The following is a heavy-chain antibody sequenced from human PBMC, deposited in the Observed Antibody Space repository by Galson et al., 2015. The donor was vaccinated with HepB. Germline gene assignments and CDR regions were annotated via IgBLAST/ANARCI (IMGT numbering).Heavy chain of an antibody. V-gene: IGHV1-18*01. CDR3: ARGGWANIGGPSCDS. D-gene: IGHD2-15*01. CDR2: ISGYNGDT. CDR1: GYTFTRYS. Sequence: SVKVSCKASGYTFTRYSISWVRQAPGQGLEWMGRISGYNGDTKYAQNFQGRLTMTADTPTSTVYMELRRLRIDDTAVYYCARGGWANIGGPSCDSWGQGTLVTVSS. J-gene: IGHJ4*02.